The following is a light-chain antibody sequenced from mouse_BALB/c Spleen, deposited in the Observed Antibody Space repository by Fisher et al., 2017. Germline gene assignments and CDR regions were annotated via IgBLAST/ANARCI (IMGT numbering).Light chain of an antibody. J-gene: IGKJ1*01. V-gene: IGKV4-57-1*01. CDR2: STS. CDR3: QQSKEVPRT. Sequence: DIVLTQSPAIMSASPGEKVTMTCRASSSVSSSYLHWYQQKSGASPKLWIYSTSNLASGVPARFSGSGSGTDFSLNIHPMEEDDTAMYFCQQSKEVPRTFGGGTKLEIK. CDR1: SSVSSSY.